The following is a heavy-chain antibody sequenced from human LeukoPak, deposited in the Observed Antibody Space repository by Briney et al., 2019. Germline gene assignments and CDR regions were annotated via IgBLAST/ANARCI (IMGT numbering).Heavy chain of an antibody. Sequence: PSETLSLTCTVSGYSISSGYYWGWIRQSPGKGLEWIGSIYHSGSTYYNPSLKSRITFSVDTSKNQFSLKLTSVTAEDTAVYYCARGGITIFGVADLWGQGTLVTVSS. CDR2: IYHSGST. V-gene: IGHV4-38-2*02. CDR3: ARGGITIFGVADL. D-gene: IGHD3-3*01. CDR1: GYSISSGYY. J-gene: IGHJ5*02.